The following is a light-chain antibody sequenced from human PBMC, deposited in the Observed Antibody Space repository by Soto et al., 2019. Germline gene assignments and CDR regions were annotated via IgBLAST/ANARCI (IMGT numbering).Light chain of an antibody. CDR1: QGLLYSDGNTY. CDR3: MQGTHWPLT. J-gene: IGKJ5*01. Sequence: AVMTQSPLSLPVTLGQPASISCRSSQGLLYSDGNTYLNWFQQRPGQSPRRLIYKISNRDSGVPDRFSGSGSGTDFTLKISRVEAEDVGVYYCMQGTHWPLTFGQGTRLEIK. CDR2: KIS. V-gene: IGKV2-30*01.